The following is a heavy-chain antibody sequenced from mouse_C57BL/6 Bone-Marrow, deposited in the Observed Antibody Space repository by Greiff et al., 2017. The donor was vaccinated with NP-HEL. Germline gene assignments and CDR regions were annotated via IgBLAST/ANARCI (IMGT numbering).Heavy chain of an antibody. CDR3: ARQSFAY. CDR2: ITPSSGYT. CDR1: GYTFTSYT. J-gene: IGHJ3*01. Sequence: QVQLQQSGAELARPGASVKMSCKASGYTFTSYTMHWLKQRPGQGLEWIGYITPSSGYTKYNQKFKDKATLTADKSSSTAYMQLSSLTSEDSAVYYCARQSFAYWGQGTLVTVSA. V-gene: IGHV1-4*01.